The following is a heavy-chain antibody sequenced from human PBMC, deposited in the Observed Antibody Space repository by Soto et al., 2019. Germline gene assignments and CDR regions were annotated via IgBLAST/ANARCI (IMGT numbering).Heavy chain of an antibody. CDR1: GGSISSYY. D-gene: IGHD3-16*01. CDR2: IYYSGST. Sequence: QVQLQESGPGLVKSSETLSLTCTVSGGSISSYYWSWIRQPPGKGLEWIGYIYYSGSTSYNPSLKSRVIISVDTSKNQFSLKLSSVTAADTAVYYCARRWGNGVDYWGQGTLVTVSS. CDR3: ARRWGNGVDY. J-gene: IGHJ4*02. V-gene: IGHV4-59*08.